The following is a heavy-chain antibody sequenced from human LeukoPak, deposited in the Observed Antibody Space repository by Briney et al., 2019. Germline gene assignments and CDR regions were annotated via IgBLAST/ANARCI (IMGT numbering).Heavy chain of an antibody. CDR3: ARVYGDYFHY. Sequence: GGTLRLSCAASGFTFGSYGMSWVRQAPGKGLEWVSSIRSSSSYIYYADSVKGRFTISRDNAKNSLYLQMNSLRAEDTAVYYCARVYGDYFHYWGQGTLVTVSS. D-gene: IGHD4-17*01. J-gene: IGHJ4*02. V-gene: IGHV3-21*01. CDR1: GFTFGSYG. CDR2: IRSSSSYI.